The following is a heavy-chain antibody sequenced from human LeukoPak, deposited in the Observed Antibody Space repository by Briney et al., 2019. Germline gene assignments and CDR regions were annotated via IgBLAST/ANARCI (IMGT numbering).Heavy chain of an antibody. V-gene: IGHV3-30*18. J-gene: IGHJ5*02. CDR3: AKDEDTAMVPYNWFDP. D-gene: IGHD5-18*01. CDR2: ISYDGSNK. CDR1: GFTFSSYG. Sequence: PGRSLRLSCAASGFTFSSYGMHWVRQAPGKGLEWVAVISYDGSNKYYADSVKGRFTISRDNSKNTLYLQMNSLRAEDTAVYYCAKDEDTAMVPYNWFDPWGQGTLVTVSS.